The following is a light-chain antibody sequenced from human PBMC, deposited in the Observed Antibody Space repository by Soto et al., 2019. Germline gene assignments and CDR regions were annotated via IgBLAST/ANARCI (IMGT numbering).Light chain of an antibody. Sequence: DIQMTQSPSTLSASVGDRVXXXXXASQSISSWLAWYQQKPGKAPKLLIYKASSLESGVPSRFSGSGSGTEFTLTISSLQPDDFATYYCQQYNSYPWTFGQGTKVDIK. CDR3: QQYNSYPWT. J-gene: IGKJ1*01. CDR1: QSISSW. V-gene: IGKV1-5*03. CDR2: KAS.